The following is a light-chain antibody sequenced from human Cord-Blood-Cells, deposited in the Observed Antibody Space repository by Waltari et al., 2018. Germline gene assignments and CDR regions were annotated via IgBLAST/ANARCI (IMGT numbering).Light chain of an antibody. CDR2: EVS. CDR3: SSYTSSSTLV. J-gene: IGLJ1*01. Sequence: QSALTQPASVSGSPGQSITIPCTGTSSDVDGYNYVSWYQQHPGKAPKLMIYEVSNRPSGVSNRFSGSKSGNTASLTISGLQAEDEADYYCSSYTSSSTLVFGTGTKVTVL. V-gene: IGLV2-14*01. CDR1: SSDVDGYNY.